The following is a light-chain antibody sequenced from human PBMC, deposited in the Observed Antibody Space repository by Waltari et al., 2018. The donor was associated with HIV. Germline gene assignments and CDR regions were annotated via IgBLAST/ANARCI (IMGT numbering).Light chain of an antibody. CDR3: CSYVSNVI. Sequence: QSALTQPASVSGSPGQSITISCTRTSSDVATYKLVSWYQQHPGKAPKLMIYEVSKRPSGVSDRVPGSKSGDTASRTISGLQAEDEADYYCCSYVSNVIFGGGTKLTVL. CDR1: SSDVATYKL. V-gene: IGLV2-23*02. CDR2: EVS. J-gene: IGLJ2*01.